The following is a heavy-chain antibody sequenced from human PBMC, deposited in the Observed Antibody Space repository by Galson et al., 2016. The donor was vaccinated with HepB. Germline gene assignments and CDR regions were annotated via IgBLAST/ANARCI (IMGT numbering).Heavy chain of an antibody. CDR3: ARPVSADEGLGN. CDR1: GFGFGNSW. J-gene: IGHJ4*02. Sequence: SLRLSCAASGFGFGNSWMTWVRQAPEKGLEWVANIKPDGTTKNYVGSVRGRFTIARDNAKNSLYLQMNSLRPEDTATYYCARPVSADEGLGNWGQGTLVTVSS. V-gene: IGHV3-7*01. CDR2: IKPDGTTK. D-gene: IGHD2-8*01.